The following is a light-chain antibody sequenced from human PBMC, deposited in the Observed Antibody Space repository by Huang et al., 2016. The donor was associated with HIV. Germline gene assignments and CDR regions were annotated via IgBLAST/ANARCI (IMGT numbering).Light chain of an antibody. Sequence: DIVMTQSPDSLAVSLGERATINCKSSQSILYSSTDKSYLAWYHQKPGQPPKLLIYWASTRESGVPDRFSGSGSGTDFTLTISSLQAEDEAVYYCQQYYSSPFTFGPGTKVDIK. CDR2: WAS. CDR3: QQYYSSPFT. CDR1: QSILYSSTDKSY. V-gene: IGKV4-1*01. J-gene: IGKJ3*01.